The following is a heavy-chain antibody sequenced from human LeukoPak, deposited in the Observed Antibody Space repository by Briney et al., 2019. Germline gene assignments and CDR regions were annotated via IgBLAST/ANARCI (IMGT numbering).Heavy chain of an antibody. CDR3: ARDHPGWWV. CDR1: GGSISGYY. V-gene: IGHV4-59*01. CDR2: ILYTGST. J-gene: IGHJ6*02. Sequence: SETLSLTCTVSGGSISGYYWSWIRQPPGKGLEWIGYILYTGSTNYDPSLKGRVTISVDTSKNQFSLKLSSVTAADTAVYYCARDHPGWWVWGQGTTVTVSS. D-gene: IGHD2-15*01.